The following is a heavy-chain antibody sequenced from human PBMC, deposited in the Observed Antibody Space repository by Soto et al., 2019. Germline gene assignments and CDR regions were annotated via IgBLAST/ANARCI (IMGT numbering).Heavy chain of an antibody. CDR3: ARTPTN. J-gene: IGHJ4*02. CDR1: GGSINNGDYY. Sequence: SETLSLTCTVSGGSINNGDYYWSWIRQPPEKGLEWIGYIYYSGSTYYNPSPKSRVTISVDTSMNQFSLNLNSVTAADTAVYYCARTPTNWGQGTLVTVSS. V-gene: IGHV4-30-4*01. CDR2: IYYSGST.